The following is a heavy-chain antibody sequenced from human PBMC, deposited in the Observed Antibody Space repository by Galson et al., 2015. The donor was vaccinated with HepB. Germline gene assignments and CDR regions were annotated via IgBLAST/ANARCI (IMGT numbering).Heavy chain of an antibody. D-gene: IGHD1-26*01. V-gene: IGHV3-7*03. J-gene: IGHJ4*02. CDR3: ARGGGSISDY. CDR2: IKEDGSDK. CDR1: GFTFSSYW. Sequence: SLRLSCAASGFTFSSYWMSWVRQAPGKGLEWVANIKEDGSDKYYVDSVKGRFTISRDNAKNSLFLQMNSLRAEDTAVYYCARGGGSISDYWGQGTLVTVSS.